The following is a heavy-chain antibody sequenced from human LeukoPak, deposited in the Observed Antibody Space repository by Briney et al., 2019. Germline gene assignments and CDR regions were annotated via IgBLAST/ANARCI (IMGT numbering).Heavy chain of an antibody. V-gene: IGHV3-33*01. CDR1: GFTFSSYG. CDR3: ARDVRASGWMGYFDY. D-gene: IGHD6-19*01. CDR2: TWYDGSNK. J-gene: IGHJ4*02. Sequence: PGGSLRLSCAASGFTFSSYGMHWVRQAPGKGLEWVAVTWYDGSNKYYADSVKGRFTISRDNSKNTLYLQMNSLRAEDTAVYYCARDVRASGWMGYFDYWGQGTLVTVSS.